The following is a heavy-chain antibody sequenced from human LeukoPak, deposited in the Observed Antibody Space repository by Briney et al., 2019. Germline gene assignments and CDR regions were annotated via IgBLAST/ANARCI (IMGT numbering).Heavy chain of an antibody. D-gene: IGHD1-14*01. Sequence: SEPLSLTCTVSGGSISSYYWSWIRQPPGKGLEWIGYIYYSGSTNYNPSLKSRVTISVDTSKNQFSLKLSSVTAADTAVYYCARDQGSIILGYFDYWGQGTLVTVSS. CDR1: GGSISSYY. V-gene: IGHV4-59*12. CDR3: ARDQGSIILGYFDY. CDR2: IYYSGST. J-gene: IGHJ4*02.